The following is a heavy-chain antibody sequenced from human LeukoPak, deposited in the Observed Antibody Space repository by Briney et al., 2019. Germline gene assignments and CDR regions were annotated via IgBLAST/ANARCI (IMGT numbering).Heavy chain of an antibody. V-gene: IGHV3-23*01. CDR1: GFTFSTPD. CDR3: ARASVVTAPGAFDI. CDR2: ISEGADRT. Sequence: GGSLRLSCTASGFTFSTPDMSWVRQAPGKGLEWVSGISEGADRTYYADSVKGRFTISRDNSENTLYLQMNSLRAEDTAVYYCARASVVTAPGAFDIWGQGTMVTVSS. D-gene: IGHD2-21*02. J-gene: IGHJ3*02.